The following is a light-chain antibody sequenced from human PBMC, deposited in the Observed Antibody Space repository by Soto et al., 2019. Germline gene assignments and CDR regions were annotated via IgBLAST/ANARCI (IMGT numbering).Light chain of an antibody. CDR3: QQYGSSLSIT. CDR2: GPS. CDR1: QSVSSTH. V-gene: IGKV3-20*01. J-gene: IGKJ5*01. Sequence: EIVLTQSPGTLSLSPGERATLSCRASQSVSSTHLAWYQQKPGQAPRLLIYGPSSRATGIPDRFSGSGSGTDFTLTISRLEPEDFAVYYCQQYGSSLSITFGQG.